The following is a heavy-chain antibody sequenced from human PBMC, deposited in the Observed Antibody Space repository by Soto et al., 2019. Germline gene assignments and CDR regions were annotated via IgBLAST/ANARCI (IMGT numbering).Heavy chain of an antibody. D-gene: IGHD2-2*01. Sequence: SETLSLTCAVYGGSFSGYYWSWIRQPPGKGLEWIGEINHSGSTNYNPSLKSRVTISVDTSKNQFSLNLSSVTAADTAVYYCARLYCSSNSCSFGGAFDIWGQGTMVTVSS. CDR3: ARLYCSSNSCSFGGAFDI. J-gene: IGHJ3*02. CDR1: GGSFSGYY. V-gene: IGHV4-34*01. CDR2: INHSGST.